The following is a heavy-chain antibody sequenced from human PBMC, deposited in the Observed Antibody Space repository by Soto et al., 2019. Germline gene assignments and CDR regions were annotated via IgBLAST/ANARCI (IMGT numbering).Heavy chain of an antibody. D-gene: IGHD1-1*01. CDR3: ARVSWNDPYFDY. J-gene: IGHJ4*02. Sequence: SETLSLTCTVSGGSISSSSYYWGWIRQPPGKGLEWIGSIYYSGSTYYNPSLKSRVTISVDTSKNQFSLKLSSVTAADTAVYYCARVSWNDPYFDYWGQGTLVTVSS. CDR1: GGSISSSSYY. V-gene: IGHV4-39*01. CDR2: IYYSGST.